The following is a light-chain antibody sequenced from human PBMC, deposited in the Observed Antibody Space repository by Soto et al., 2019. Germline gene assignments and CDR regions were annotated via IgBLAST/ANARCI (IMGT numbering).Light chain of an antibody. V-gene: IGKV3-15*01. J-gene: IGKJ4*01. Sequence: EIVMTQSPATLSASPGERATLSCRASQSISSHLAWYQQKPGQPPNLLIYGASTRAAGVPARFSGSGSGTEFPLTISSLQSEDFAVYYCQQYNNWPPLTFGGGTNVEFK. CDR2: GAS. CDR1: QSISSH. CDR3: QQYNNWPPLT.